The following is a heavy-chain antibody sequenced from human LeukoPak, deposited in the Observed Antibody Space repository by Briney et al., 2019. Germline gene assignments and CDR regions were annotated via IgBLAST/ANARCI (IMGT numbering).Heavy chain of an antibody. CDR1: GYTFTGYY. V-gene: IGHV1-18*04. Sequence: ASVKVSCKASGYTFTGYYMHWVRQAPGRGLEWMGWISAYNGNTNYAQKLQGRVTMTTDTSTSTAYMELRNLRSDDTAVYYCARGVVVPAAMSDAFDIWGQGTMVTVSS. J-gene: IGHJ3*02. D-gene: IGHD2-2*01. CDR2: ISAYNGNT. CDR3: ARGVVVPAAMSDAFDI.